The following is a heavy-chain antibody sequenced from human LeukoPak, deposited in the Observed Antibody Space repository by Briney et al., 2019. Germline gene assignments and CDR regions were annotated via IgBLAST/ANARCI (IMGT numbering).Heavy chain of an antibody. J-gene: IGHJ4*02. V-gene: IGHV4-4*07. CDR3: ARASGNSWRFDY. D-gene: IGHD6-13*01. CDR2: IYPSGSS. CDR1: GGSISSYY. Sequence: PSETLSLTCTVSGGSISSYYWSWIRQPAGRGLEWIGRIYPSGSSSYNPSLRGRVTMSVDTSKNQFSLKLSSVTAADTAVYYCARASGNSWRFDYWGREPWSPSPQ.